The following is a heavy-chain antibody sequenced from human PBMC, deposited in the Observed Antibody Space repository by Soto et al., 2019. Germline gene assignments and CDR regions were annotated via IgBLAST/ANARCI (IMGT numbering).Heavy chain of an antibody. D-gene: IGHD2-15*01. CDR1: GYTFTNYD. Sequence: ASVKVSCKASGYTFTNYDINWLRQAPGQGLEWMGWMNPDSGHAAYAQKFQGRVTLTTSTSTSTVYMEMRSLGSEDTAVYYCARRPHCSGGICYYGLDNWGQGTLVTVSS. J-gene: IGHJ4*02. CDR3: ARRPHCSGGICYYGLDN. CDR2: MNPDSGHA. V-gene: IGHV1-8*01.